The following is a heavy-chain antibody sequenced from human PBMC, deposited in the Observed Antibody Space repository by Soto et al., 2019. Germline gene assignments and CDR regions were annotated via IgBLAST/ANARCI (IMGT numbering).Heavy chain of an antibody. D-gene: IGHD2-15*01. CDR2: ISGTGGT. CDR3: AKDRRGAYCSGGICYSPDY. J-gene: IGHJ4*02. V-gene: IGHV3-23*01. Sequence: EVQLWESGGGLVQPGGSLRLSCAVSGFTFSSHVMSWVRQAPGKGLEWVSAISGTGGTYYADSVKGRFTSSRDNSKNALYVQMNNLRDEDTAVYYCAKDRRGAYCSGGICYSPDYWGQGTLVIVSS. CDR1: GFTFSSHV.